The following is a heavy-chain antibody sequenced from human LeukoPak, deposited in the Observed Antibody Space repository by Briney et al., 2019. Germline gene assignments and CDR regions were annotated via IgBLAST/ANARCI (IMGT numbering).Heavy chain of an antibody. CDR2: ISWNSGSI. CDR1: GFTFDDYA. CDR3: AKADADVDTSPMDV. V-gene: IGHV3-9*03. D-gene: IGHD5-18*01. J-gene: IGHJ6*04. Sequence: GGSLRLSCAASGFTFDDYAMHWVRQAPGKGLEWVSAISWNSGSIGYADSVKGRFTISRDNAKNSLYLQMNRLRAEDMALYYSAKADADVDTSPMDVWGKGTTVTASS.